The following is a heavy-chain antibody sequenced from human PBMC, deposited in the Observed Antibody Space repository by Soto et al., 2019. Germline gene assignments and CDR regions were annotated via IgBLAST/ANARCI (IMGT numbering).Heavy chain of an antibody. V-gene: IGHV6-1*01. CDR2: TYYRSKWYN. CDR3: ARGQNWFDP. J-gene: IGHJ5*02. Sequence: SQTLALACGISGDNVSSDSAAWNFIRQSPSRGLEWLGRTYYRSKWYNDYTVSVKSRITINPDTSKNQFSLQLNSVTPEDTAVYYCARGQNWFDPWGQGTLLTVS. CDR1: GDNVSSDSAA.